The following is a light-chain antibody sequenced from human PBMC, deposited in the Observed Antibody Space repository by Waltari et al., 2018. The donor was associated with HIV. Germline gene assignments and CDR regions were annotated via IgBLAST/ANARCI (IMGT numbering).Light chain of an antibody. V-gene: IGKV1-5*03. CDR1: QSVSSS. Sequence: DIQMTQSPPTLSASAGDRVTITCRASQSVSSSLAWYQQKPGNAPNLLIFKASSLQNGVPPRFSGSGSGTDFTLTISGLQPDDFATYYCQQYLTFSRTFGQGTQV. J-gene: IGKJ1*01. CDR3: QQYLTFSRT. CDR2: KAS.